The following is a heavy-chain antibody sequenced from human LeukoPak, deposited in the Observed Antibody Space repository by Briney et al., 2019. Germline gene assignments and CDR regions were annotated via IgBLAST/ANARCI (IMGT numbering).Heavy chain of an antibody. D-gene: IGHD1-14*01. CDR2: INPSGGST. CDR3: ARMPTSTTPFTF. Sequence: ASVKVSCTASGYTFTSYYMHWVRQAPGQGLEWMGIINPSGGSTSYAQKFQGRVTMTRDTSISTACMEVTGLTSDDTAIYYCARMPTSTTPFTFWGQGTLVTVSS. V-gene: IGHV1-46*01. J-gene: IGHJ1*01. CDR1: GYTFTSYY.